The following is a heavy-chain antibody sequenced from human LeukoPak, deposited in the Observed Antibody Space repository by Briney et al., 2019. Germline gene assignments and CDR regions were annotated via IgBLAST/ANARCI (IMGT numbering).Heavy chain of an antibody. Sequence: GGSLRLSCAASGFTFSDYYMSWIRQAPGKGLEWVSYISSSGSTIYYADSVKGRFTISRDNSKNTLYLQMNSLRAEDTAVYYCAKVSPLGYCSGGSCYQGHYFDYWGQGTLVTVSS. CDR2: ISSSGSTI. V-gene: IGHV3-11*01. CDR3: AKVSPLGYCSGGSCYQGHYFDY. D-gene: IGHD2-15*01. J-gene: IGHJ4*02. CDR1: GFTFSDYY.